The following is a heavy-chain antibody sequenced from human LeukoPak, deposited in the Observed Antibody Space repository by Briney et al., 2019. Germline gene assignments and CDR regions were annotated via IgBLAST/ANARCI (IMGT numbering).Heavy chain of an antibody. Sequence: SETLSLTCTVSGGSISSSSYYWAWIRQPPGKGLEWFGSIYYSGSTYYNPSLKSRVTISVDTSKNQFSLKLSSVTAADTAVYYCARDFIVVRAFDIWGQGTMVTVSS. CDR3: ARDFIVVRAFDI. D-gene: IGHD1-26*01. J-gene: IGHJ3*02. CDR2: IYYSGST. CDR1: GGSISSSSYY. V-gene: IGHV4-39*07.